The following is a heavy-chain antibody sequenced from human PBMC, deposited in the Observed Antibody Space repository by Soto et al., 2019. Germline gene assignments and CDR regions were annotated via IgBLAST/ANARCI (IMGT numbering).Heavy chain of an antibody. J-gene: IGHJ6*03. D-gene: IGHD3-3*01. CDR3: ARDHDFWSGYHYYYMDV. Sequence: QVQLVQSGAEVKKPGASVKVSCKASGYTFTSYAMHWGRQAPGQRLEWMGWINAGNGNTKYSQKFQGRVTITRDTSARTAYMELSRLRSEDTAVYYCARDHDFWSGYHYYYMDVWGKGTPVTVSS. V-gene: IGHV1-3*01. CDR1: GYTFTSYA. CDR2: INAGNGNT.